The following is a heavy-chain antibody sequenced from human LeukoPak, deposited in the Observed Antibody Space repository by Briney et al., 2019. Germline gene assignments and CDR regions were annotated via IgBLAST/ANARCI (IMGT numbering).Heavy chain of an antibody. V-gene: IGHV3-64*01. CDR2: ISSNGGST. D-gene: IGHD6-13*01. J-gene: IGHJ4*02. Sequence: GGSLRLSCAASRFTFSSYAMHWVRQAPGKGLEYVSAISSNGGSTYYANSVKGRFTISRDNAKNSLYLQMNSLRAEDTAVYYCAREDGYSSSWYSDYWGQGTLVTVSS. CDR3: AREDGYSSSWYSDY. CDR1: RFTFSSYA.